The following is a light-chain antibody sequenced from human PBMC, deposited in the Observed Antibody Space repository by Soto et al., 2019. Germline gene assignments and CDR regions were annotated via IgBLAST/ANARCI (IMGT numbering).Light chain of an antibody. J-gene: IGKJ1*01. Sequence: VRMTLSPSSLSASTGYRVTLACRASQGISSYLAWYQQKPGKAPKLLIYAASTLQSGVPSRFSGSGSGTDFTLTTSCLQSEDFATYYCQQYYSYTRTFGKGIKVDI. V-gene: IGKV1-8*01. CDR1: QGISSY. CDR3: QQYYSYTRT. CDR2: AAS.